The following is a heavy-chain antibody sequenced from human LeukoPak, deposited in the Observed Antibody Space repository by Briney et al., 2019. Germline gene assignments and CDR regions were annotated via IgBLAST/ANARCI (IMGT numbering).Heavy chain of an antibody. Sequence: SETLSLTCTASGGSISSYYWSWIRQPPGKGLEWIGYIYYSGSTNYNPSLKSRVTISVDTSKNQFSLKLSSVTAADTAVYYCAREVYTIQRWFDPWGQGTLVTVSS. CDR2: IYYSGST. V-gene: IGHV4-59*12. CDR3: AREVYTIQRWFDP. J-gene: IGHJ5*02. CDR1: GGSISSYY. D-gene: IGHD2-8*01.